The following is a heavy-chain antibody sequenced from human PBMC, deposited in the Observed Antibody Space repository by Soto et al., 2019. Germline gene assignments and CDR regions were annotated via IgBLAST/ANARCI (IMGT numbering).Heavy chain of an antibody. CDR3: ATGDIAAAGTRGRNNWFDP. J-gene: IGHJ5*02. CDR1: GASLSSYY. V-gene: IGHV4-34*01. Sequence: LSLARTIYGASLSSYYWSGRRPPAGTGLEWIGEINHSGSTNYTPSLKSRVTISVDTSKNQFSLKLSSVTAADTAVYYCATGDIAAAGTRGRNNWFDPWGQGNLVKFSS. D-gene: IGHD6-13*01. CDR2: INHSGST.